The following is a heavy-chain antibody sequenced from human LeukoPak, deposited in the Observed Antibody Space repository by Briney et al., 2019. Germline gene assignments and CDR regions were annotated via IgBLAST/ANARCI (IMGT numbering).Heavy chain of an antibody. Sequence: GGSLRLSCAASGFTFNIFGMHWVRQVPGNGLEWLAVLWADGKTAHYADSVKGRFTISRGSSENTLYLQMNSLRSEDTAVYYCVKESAADATFHFDYWGQGTLVIVSS. D-gene: IGHD6-13*01. J-gene: IGHJ4*02. CDR2: LWADGKTA. CDR1: GFTFNIFG. CDR3: VKESAADATFHFDY. V-gene: IGHV3-33*06.